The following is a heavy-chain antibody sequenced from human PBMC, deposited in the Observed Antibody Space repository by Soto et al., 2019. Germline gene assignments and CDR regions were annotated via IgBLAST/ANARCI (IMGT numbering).Heavy chain of an antibody. D-gene: IGHD3-22*01. J-gene: IGHJ3*02. V-gene: IGHV1-24*01. CDR2: FDPEDGET. CDR3: ATVGGPPDTYYYDRIRNAFDI. CDR1: GYTLTELS. Sequence: GASVKVSCKVSGYTLTELSMHWVRQAPGKGLEWMGGFDPEDGETIYAQKFQGRVTMTEDTSTDTAYMELSSLRPEDTAVYCCATVGGPPDTYYYDRIRNAFDIWGQGTMVTVSS.